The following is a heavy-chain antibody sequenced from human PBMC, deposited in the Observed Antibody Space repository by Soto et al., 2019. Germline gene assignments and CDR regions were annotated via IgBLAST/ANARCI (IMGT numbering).Heavy chain of an antibody. CDR3: AREASAVISLDY. D-gene: IGHD6-19*01. V-gene: IGHV1-2*02. J-gene: IGHJ4*02. CDR2: FNPNSGDT. Sequence: VKVSCKASGYIFTAYSMHWVRQAPGQGLEWVGWFNPNSGDTIYAQKFQGRVTLTGDTSISTAYMELYSLTSDDTAVYYCAREASAVISLDYWGQGTLVTVSS. CDR1: GYIFTAYS.